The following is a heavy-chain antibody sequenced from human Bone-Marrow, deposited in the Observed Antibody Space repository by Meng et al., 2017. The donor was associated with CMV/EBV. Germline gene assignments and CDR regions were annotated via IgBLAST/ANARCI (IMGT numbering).Heavy chain of an antibody. CDR3: VRDPYDIWSGTTEYYFDD. D-gene: IGHD3-3*01. V-gene: IGHV3-33*01. CDR1: GFPFSHYG. Sequence: GESLKISCVASGFPFSHYGMHWVRQAPGKGLEWVAIIWYNGNDKFYADSVNGRFTISRDNSKNTLYLEMNSLRAEDTAVYYCVRDPYDIWSGTTEYYFDDWGQGTQVTVSS. J-gene: IGHJ4*02. CDR2: IWYNGNDK.